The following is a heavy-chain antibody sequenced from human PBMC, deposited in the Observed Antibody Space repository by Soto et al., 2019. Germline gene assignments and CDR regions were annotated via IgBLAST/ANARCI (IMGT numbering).Heavy chain of an antibody. J-gene: IGHJ4*02. CDR2: TSNDGKKV. V-gene: IGHV3-30*18. CDR1: GFSLSSYA. Sequence: QVQLVESGGGVVQPGTSLRVSCEVSGFSLSSYAIHWVRQAPGKGLEWVAVTSNDGKKVSYADSVKGRFTVSRVNSKNTVALHMNSVRSDDTAVYLCAKAGVVFGLVIFAYLDSWGQGRLVTVS. D-gene: IGHD2-21*01. CDR3: AKAGVVFGLVIFAYLDS.